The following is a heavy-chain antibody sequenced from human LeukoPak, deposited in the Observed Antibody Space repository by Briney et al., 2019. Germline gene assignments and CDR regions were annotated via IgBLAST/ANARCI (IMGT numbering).Heavy chain of an antibody. V-gene: IGHV3-66*01. CDR2: IYSGGST. CDR3: ARVRDTYYDFWSGYPYYFDY. Sequence: PGGSLRLSCAASGFTVSSNHMSWVRQAPGKGLEWVSVIYSGGSTYYADSVKGRFTISRDNSKNTLYPQMNSLRAEDTAVYYCARVRDTYYDFWSGYPYYFDYWGQGTLVTVSS. D-gene: IGHD3-3*01. CDR1: GFTVSSNH. J-gene: IGHJ4*02.